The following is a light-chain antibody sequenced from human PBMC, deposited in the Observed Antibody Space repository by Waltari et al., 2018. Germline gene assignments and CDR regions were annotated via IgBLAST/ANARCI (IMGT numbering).Light chain of an antibody. CDR3: CSYAGSLHVV. CDR1: SSDVGSYNL. J-gene: IGLJ2*01. V-gene: IGLV2-23*02. Sequence: QSALTQPASVSGSPGQSITISCPGTSSDVGSYNLVSWYQQHPGKAPKLMIYEVSKRPSGVSNRFSGSKSGNTASLTISGLQAEDEADYYCCSYAGSLHVVFGGGTKLTVL. CDR2: EVS.